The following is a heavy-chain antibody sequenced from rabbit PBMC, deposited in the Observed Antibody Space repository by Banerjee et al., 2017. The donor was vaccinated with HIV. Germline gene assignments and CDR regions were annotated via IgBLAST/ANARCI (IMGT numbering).Heavy chain of an antibody. J-gene: IGHJ6*01. CDR2: INTSSGNT. D-gene: IGHD7-1*01. Sequence: QEQLEESGGDLVKPEGSLTLTCTASGFSFSNKYVMCWVRQAPGKGLEWIACINTSSGNTVYASWAKGRFTISRTSSTTVTLQMTSLTAADTATYFCAKTGTVNRGLELWGPGTLVTVS. CDR1: GFSFSNKYV. V-gene: IGHV1S45*01. CDR3: AKTGTVNRGLEL.